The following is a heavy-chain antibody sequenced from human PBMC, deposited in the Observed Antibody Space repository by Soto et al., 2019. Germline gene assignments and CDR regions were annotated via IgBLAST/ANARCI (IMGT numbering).Heavy chain of an antibody. CDR2: VKRKSDGETT. D-gene: IGHD1-26*01. J-gene: IGHJ4*02. V-gene: IGHV3-15*02. CDR3: VVGSPFEY. CDR1: GFIFGDAW. Sequence: DVQLEESGGAWVRPGGSLRLSCAGSGFIFGDAWLSWVRQAPGKGLEWVGRVKRKSDGETTDYAAPVTGRFTIGRDDSNPTLYLAMHSLKIEEGGIYCCVVGSPFEYWGQGTLVTVSS.